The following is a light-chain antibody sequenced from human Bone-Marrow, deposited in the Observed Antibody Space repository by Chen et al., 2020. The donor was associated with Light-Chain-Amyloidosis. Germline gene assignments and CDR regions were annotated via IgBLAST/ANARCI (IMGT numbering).Light chain of an antibody. V-gene: IGKV3-20*01. J-gene: IGKJ4*01. CDR3: QQYGTSPLT. Sequence: EIVLMQPPGTRSLSPGEGANHSCRASQTISSNYLTWYQRKFGQAPRLLIYGSASRATGIPDRFNGSESGTDFTITINRLEPEDFAMYYCQQYGTSPLTFGGGTKVEIK. CDR1: QTISSNY. CDR2: GSA.